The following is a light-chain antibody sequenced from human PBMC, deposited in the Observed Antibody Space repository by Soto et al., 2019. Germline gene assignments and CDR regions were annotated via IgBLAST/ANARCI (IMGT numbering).Light chain of an antibody. CDR3: QHYNNWPPIT. V-gene: IGKV3D-15*01. J-gene: IGKJ5*01. CDR2: DAS. CDR1: QGVGST. Sequence: EIVMTQSPATLSVSPGERVTLSCRASQGVGSTLAWYRQQPGQAPRLLIYDASNRATGIPARFSGSGSGTDFTLTISSLEPEDFAVYYCQHYNNWPPITFGQGTRLEIK.